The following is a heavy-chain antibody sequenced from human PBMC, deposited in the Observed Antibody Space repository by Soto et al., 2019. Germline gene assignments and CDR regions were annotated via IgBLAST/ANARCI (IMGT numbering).Heavy chain of an antibody. CDR3: AGVGMDLVDMATIIDY. J-gene: IGHJ4*02. Sequence: SVKVSCKASGGTFSSYAISWVRQAPGQGLEWRGGIIPIFGTANYAQKFQGRVTITADESTSTAYRDLSRMRAVDTVGEHCAGVGMDLVDMATIIDYWSQGTGVTVSS. V-gene: IGHV1-69*13. D-gene: IGHD5-12*01. CDR1: GGTFSSYA. CDR2: IIPIFGTA.